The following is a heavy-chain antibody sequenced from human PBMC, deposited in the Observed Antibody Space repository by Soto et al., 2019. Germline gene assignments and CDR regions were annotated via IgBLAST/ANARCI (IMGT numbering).Heavy chain of an antibody. Sequence: SETLSLTCAVSGGSISSSNWWSWVRQPPGKGLEWIGEIYHSGSTNYNPSLKSRVTISVDKSKNQFSLKLSSVTAADTAVYYCARVLTSANGGMDVWGQGTTVTVSS. CDR3: ARVLTSANGGMDV. CDR2: IYHSGST. D-gene: IGHD4-17*01. CDR1: GGSISSSNW. J-gene: IGHJ6*02. V-gene: IGHV4-4*02.